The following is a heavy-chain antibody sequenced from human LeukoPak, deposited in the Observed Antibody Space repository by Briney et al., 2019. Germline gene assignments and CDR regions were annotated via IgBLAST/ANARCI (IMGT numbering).Heavy chain of an antibody. CDR2: ISSSSRYI. J-gene: IGHJ4*02. CDR3: ARGGTAVALQPPSGY. D-gene: IGHD6-19*01. V-gene: IGHV3-21*01. Sequence: RGGSLRLSCAASGFTFSTYSMIWVRQAPGKGREWVSSISSSSRYIYYADSVKGGFTISRDTARNSLYRQMNSLRAEDTAVYYCARGGTAVALQPPSGYWGQGTLGTVSS. CDR1: GFTFSTYS.